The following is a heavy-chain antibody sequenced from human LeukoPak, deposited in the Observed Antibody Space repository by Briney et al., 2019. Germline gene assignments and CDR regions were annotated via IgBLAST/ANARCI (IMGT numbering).Heavy chain of an antibody. CDR1: GFTFSSYS. J-gene: IGHJ4*02. Sequence: GSLRLSCAASGFTFSSYSMNWVRQAPGKGLEWVSYISSSSSTIYYADSVKGRFTISRDNAKNSLCLQMNSLRAEDTAVYYCALGCSSTSCYFDYWGQGTLVTVSS. V-gene: IGHV3-48*01. CDR2: ISSSSSTI. D-gene: IGHD2-2*01. CDR3: ALGCSSTSCYFDY.